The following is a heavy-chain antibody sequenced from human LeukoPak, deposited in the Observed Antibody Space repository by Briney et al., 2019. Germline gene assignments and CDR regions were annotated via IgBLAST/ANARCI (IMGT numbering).Heavy chain of an antibody. CDR3: AREERYSYVAFDY. V-gene: IGHV1-2*02. D-gene: IGHD5-18*01. CDR2: INPNSGGT. CDR1: GYTFTGYY. J-gene: IGHJ4*02. Sequence: GASVEVSCKASGYTFTGYYMHWVRQAPGQGLEWMGWINPNSGGTNYAQKFQGRVTMTRDTSISTAYMELSRLRSDDTAVYYCAREERYSYVAFDYWGQGTLVTVSS.